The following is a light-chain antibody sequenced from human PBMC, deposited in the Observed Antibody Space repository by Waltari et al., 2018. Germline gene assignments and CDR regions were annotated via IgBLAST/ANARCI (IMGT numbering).Light chain of an antibody. CDR1: ALPKQY. CDR2: KDS. V-gene: IGLV3-25*03. Sequence: SYKLTQPPSVSVSPGQTARITCSGDALPKQYAYWYQQKPGQAPVLVIYKDSERPSGIPERFSGSSSGTTVTLTISGVQAEDEADYYCQSADSSGTPWVFGGGTKLTVL. CDR3: QSADSSGTPWV. J-gene: IGLJ3*02.